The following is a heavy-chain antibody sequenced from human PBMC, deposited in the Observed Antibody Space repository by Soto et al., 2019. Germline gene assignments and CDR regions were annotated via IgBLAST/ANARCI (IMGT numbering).Heavy chain of an antibody. CDR2: TSSSTNTV. Sequence: GGSLRLSCAASGFTFSDYSMNWVRQAPGKGLEWISYTSSSTNTVYYADSVKGRFTISRDNAKNSLYLHMNSLRDEDTAVYYCARDRGTIFGLIIIPNTFDYWGQGTLVTVSS. J-gene: IGHJ4*02. CDR3: ARDRGTIFGLIIIPNTFDY. V-gene: IGHV3-48*02. D-gene: IGHD3-3*01. CDR1: GFTFSDYS.